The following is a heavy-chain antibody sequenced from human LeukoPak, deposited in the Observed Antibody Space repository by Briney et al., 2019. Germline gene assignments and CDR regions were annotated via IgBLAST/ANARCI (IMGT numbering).Heavy chain of an antibody. CDR1: GFIFKSYT. D-gene: IGHD3-10*01. J-gene: IGHJ6*04. CDR2: ISSQGSYI. CDR3: ARGGSGSFHV. Sequence: GGSLRLSCAASGFIFKSYTMNWLRQAPGKGLEWVSSISSQGSYIYYEDSLKGRFTVSRDNAQNLLYLQMDSLTAQDTAVYYCARGGSGSFHVWGKGTTVIVSS. V-gene: IGHV3-21*06.